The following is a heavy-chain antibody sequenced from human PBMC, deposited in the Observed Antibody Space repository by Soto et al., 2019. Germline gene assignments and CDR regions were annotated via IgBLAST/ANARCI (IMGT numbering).Heavy chain of an antibody. V-gene: IGHV1-69*01. J-gene: IGHJ6*02. Sequence: QVQLVQSGAEVKKPGSSVKVSCKASGGTFSSYAISWVRQAPGQGLEWMGGIIPIFGIANYAQKFQGRVTITADESTSTAYMELSSLRSEDTAAYYCARSSYCSSTSCYTLYYYGMDVWGQGTTVTVSS. CDR1: GGTFSSYA. CDR3: ARSSYCSSTSCYTLYYYGMDV. CDR2: IIPIFGIA. D-gene: IGHD2-2*02.